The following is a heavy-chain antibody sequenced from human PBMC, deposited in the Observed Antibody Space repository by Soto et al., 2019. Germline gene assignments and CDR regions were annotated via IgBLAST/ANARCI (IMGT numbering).Heavy chain of an antibody. CDR3: AKDGRGSGSHYNSFGY. CDR2: IYSTGTT. CDR1: GFTVGNNY. D-gene: IGHD3-10*01. V-gene: IGHV3-53*01. Sequence: EVQLVESGGGLIQPGGSLKLSCAASGFTVGNNYMSWVRQAPGKGLEWVSLIYSTGTTKYADSVKGRFTVSRDNAKNTRYLQMHRRSAEDTAVYYCAKDGRGSGSHYNSFGYWGQGTLVTVSS. J-gene: IGHJ4*02.